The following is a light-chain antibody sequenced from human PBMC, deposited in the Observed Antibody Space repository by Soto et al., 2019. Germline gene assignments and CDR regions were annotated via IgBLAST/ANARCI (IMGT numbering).Light chain of an antibody. CDR1: SSDVGGYNY. Sequence: QSALTQPPSASGSPGQSVTISCTGTSSDVGGYNYVSWYQQHPGKAPKLLIYEVTKRPSGVPDRFSGSKSGNTASLTVSGLQAEDEADYFCCSYAGTVAYVFGTGTKLTVL. J-gene: IGLJ1*01. CDR2: EVT. V-gene: IGLV2-8*01. CDR3: CSYAGTVAYV.